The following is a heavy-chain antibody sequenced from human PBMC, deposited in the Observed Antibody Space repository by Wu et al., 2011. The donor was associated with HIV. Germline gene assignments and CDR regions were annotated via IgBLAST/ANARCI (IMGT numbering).Heavy chain of an antibody. D-gene: IGHD1-26*01. CDR1: GYSFTVYY. CDR3: ARDESGSSSFYGMDV. Sequence: QVQLVQSGAEVKKPGASVKVSCKASGYSFTVYYMHWVRQAPGQGLEWVGWIYPNSGGTKYAQKFQGRVTMTRDTSISTAYMELSRLRSDDTAVYYCARDESGSSSFYGMDVWGQGTTVTVSS. J-gene: IGHJ6*02. V-gene: IGHV1-2*02. CDR2: IYPNSGGT.